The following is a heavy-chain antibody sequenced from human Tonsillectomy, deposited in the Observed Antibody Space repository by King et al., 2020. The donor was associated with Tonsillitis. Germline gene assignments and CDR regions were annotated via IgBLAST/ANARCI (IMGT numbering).Heavy chain of an antibody. V-gene: IGHV1-69*09. CDR2: IIPILGIA. D-gene: IGHD2-8*01. CDR3: ARAVSVMGYAPRDP. J-gene: IGHJ5*02. CDR1: GGTFSGYA. Sequence: QLVQSGAEVKQPGSSVKVSCKTSGGTFSGYAINWVRQAPGQGLEWMGRIIPILGIANYAQEFQGRVTITSDKTTSTVYMELSSLKSGDTAVFYCARAVSVMGYAPRDPWGQGTLVTVSS.